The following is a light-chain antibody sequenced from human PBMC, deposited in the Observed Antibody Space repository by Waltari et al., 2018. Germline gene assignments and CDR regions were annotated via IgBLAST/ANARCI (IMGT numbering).Light chain of an antibody. CDR2: DAS. J-gene: IGKJ2*01. CDR3: QQYNSYPSYT. V-gene: IGKV1-5*01. Sequence: DIQMTQSPSTLSASVGDRVTITCRASQSISSWLAWYQQKPGKAPKLLIYDASSLESGVPSRFSGSGSGTEFTRTISSLQPDDFATYYCQQYNSYPSYTFGQGTKLEIK. CDR1: QSISSW.